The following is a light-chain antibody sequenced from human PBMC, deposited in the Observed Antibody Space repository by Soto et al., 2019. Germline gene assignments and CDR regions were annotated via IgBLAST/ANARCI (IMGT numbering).Light chain of an antibody. Sequence: QSVLTQPPSASGTPGQRVTISCSGSSSNLGRDFVYWYQHLPGTAPRLLIQSNNQRPSGVPDRFSGSKAGTSASLAISGLRSEAEGDYYCAARDDSLGAWVFGGGTKLNVL. J-gene: IGLJ3*02. CDR1: SSNLGRDF. CDR2: SNN. CDR3: AARDDSLGAWV. V-gene: IGLV1-47*02.